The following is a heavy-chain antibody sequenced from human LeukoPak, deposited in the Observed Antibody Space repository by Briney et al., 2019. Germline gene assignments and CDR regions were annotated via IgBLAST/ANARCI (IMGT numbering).Heavy chain of an antibody. D-gene: IGHD3-22*01. V-gene: IGHV3-74*01. Sequence: GGSLRLSCVASGFTFSRYWMHWVRQAPGKGLVWVSRINSDGRSTNYADSVKGRFSISRDNAENTLYLQMNSLRAEDTAVYYCARLAYYYDSSGYSNWFDPWGQGTLVTVSS. CDR1: GFTFSRYW. CDR3: ARLAYYYDSSGYSNWFDP. J-gene: IGHJ5*02. CDR2: INSDGRST.